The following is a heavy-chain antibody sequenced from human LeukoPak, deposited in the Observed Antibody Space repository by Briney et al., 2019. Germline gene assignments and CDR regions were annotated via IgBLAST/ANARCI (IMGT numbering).Heavy chain of an antibody. V-gene: IGHV4-30-4*01. J-gene: IGHJ3*02. D-gene: IGHD3-22*01. CDR2: IYYSGST. CDR3: ARAGEYYYDSSGYLQHAFDI. CDR1: GGSISSGDYY. Sequence: SETLSLTCTVSGGSISSGDYYWSWIRQPPGKGLEWIGYIYYSGSTYYNPSLKSRFTISVDTSKNQFSLKLSSVTAADTAVYYCARAGEYYYDSSGYLQHAFDIWGQGTMVTVSS.